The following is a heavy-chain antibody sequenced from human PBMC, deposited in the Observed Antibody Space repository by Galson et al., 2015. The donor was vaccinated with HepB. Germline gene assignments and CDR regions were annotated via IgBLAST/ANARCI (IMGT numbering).Heavy chain of an antibody. J-gene: IGHJ4*02. CDR3: ARDYMVRGVRAGGY. Sequence: SLRLSCAASGFTFSSYAMHWVRQAPGKGLEWVAVISYDGSNKYYADSVKGRFTISRDNSKNTLYLQMNSLRAEDTAVYYCARDYMVRGVRAGGYWGQGTLVTVSS. D-gene: IGHD3-10*01. CDR2: ISYDGSNK. V-gene: IGHV3-30-3*01. CDR1: GFTFSSYA.